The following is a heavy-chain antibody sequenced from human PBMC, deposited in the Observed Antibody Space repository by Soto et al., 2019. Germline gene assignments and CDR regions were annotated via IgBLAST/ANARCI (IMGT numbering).Heavy chain of an antibody. CDR1: GFTFSSYA. CDR2: ISGGGGFT. CDR3: ASLMVRGQANMDV. V-gene: IGHV3-23*01. J-gene: IGHJ6*02. D-gene: IGHD3-10*01. Sequence: EVQLLESGGGLVQPGGSLRVSCAASGFTFSSYAMSWVRQAPGKGLEWVSTISGGGGFTYYADSVKGRFTISRDNSKTTVYLQMNSLRAEDTAVYYCASLMVRGQANMDVWGQGTTVTVSS.